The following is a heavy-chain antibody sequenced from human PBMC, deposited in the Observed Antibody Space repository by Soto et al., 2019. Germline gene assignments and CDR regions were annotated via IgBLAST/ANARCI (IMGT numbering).Heavy chain of an antibody. CDR3: ARGVYDFWSGHPKGLDY. J-gene: IGHJ4*02. D-gene: IGHD3-3*01. CDR1: GFTFSGSV. CDR2: IRSKANSYAT. V-gene: IGHV3-73*01. Sequence: LRLSCAASGFTFSGSVMHWVRQASGKGLEWVGRIRSKANSYATAYAVSVKGRFTIPRDDSRNTAYLQMNSLKTEDTAVYYCARGVYDFWSGHPKGLDYWGQGTVVTVSS.